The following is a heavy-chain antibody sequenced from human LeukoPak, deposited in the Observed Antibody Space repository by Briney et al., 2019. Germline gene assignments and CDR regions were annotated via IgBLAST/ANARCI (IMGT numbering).Heavy chain of an antibody. CDR1: GFTFSSYG. CDR3: AKDQSMVAVRYYYYGMDV. D-gene: IGHD2-8*01. Sequence: TGGSLRLSCAASGFTFSSYGMHWVRQAPGKGLEWVAVISYDGSNKYCADSVKGRFTISRDNSKNTLYLQMNSLRAEDTAVYYCAKDQSMVAVRYYYYGMDVWGQGTTVTVSS. CDR2: ISYDGSNK. J-gene: IGHJ6*02. V-gene: IGHV3-30*18.